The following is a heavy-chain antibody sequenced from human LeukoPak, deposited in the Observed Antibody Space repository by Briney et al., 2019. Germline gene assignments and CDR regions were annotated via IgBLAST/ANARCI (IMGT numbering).Heavy chain of an antibody. D-gene: IGHD6-13*01. CDR2: VSSSSSYI. Sequence: PGGSLRLSCVGSGFTFTSYSMNWVRQAPGKGLEWVSCVSSSSSYIYHTDSVKGRFTISRDNAKNSLYLQMNSLRAEDTAVYYCARGYVAASGRYYFDSWGQGTLVTVSS. CDR1: GFTFTSYS. J-gene: IGHJ4*02. V-gene: IGHV3-21*01. CDR3: ARGYVAASGRYYFDS.